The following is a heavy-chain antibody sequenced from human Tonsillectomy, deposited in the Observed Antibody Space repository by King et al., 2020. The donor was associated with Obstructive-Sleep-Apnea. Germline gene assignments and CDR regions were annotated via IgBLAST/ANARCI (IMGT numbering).Heavy chain of an antibody. J-gene: IGHJ6*04. D-gene: IGHD3-16*01. Sequence: VQLQESGPGLVKPSETLSLTCTVSGNSIYSYYWSWIRQPPGKGLEWIGYIYYSGHTNYNPSLRSRVTISVDTSKNQFSLKLSSVTAADTAVYYCARGGGMDVWGKGTTVTVSS. CDR3: ARGGGMDV. V-gene: IGHV4-59*01. CDR1: GNSIYSYY. CDR2: IYYSGHT.